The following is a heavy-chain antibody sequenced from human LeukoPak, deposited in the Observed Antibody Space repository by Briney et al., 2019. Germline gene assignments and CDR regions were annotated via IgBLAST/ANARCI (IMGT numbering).Heavy chain of an antibody. V-gene: IGHV3-7*01. J-gene: IGHJ4*02. CDR2: IKQDGSEK. Sequence: GGSLRLSCAASGFTFSSYWMSWVRQAPGKGLEWVANIKQDGSEKYYVDSVKGRFTISRGNAKNSLYLQMNSLRAEDTAVYYCAREMVLWFGELSYYFDYWGQGTLVTVSS. CDR1: GFTFSSYW. D-gene: IGHD3-10*01. CDR3: AREMVLWFGELSYYFDY.